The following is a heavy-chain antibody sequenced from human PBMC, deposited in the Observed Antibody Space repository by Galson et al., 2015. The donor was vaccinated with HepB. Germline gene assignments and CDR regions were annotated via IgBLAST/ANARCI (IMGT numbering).Heavy chain of an antibody. J-gene: IGHJ4*02. Sequence: LRLSCAASGFAFSNYAMHWVRQAPGKGLEWVAVVSYDGRNKYYADSVKGRFTISRDNSKNTVYLQMNRLRVEDTAVYYCAKNDILAGYSAFDYWGQGTLVTVSS. CDR2: VSYDGRNK. CDR1: GFAFSNYA. D-gene: IGHD3-9*01. CDR3: AKNDILAGYSAFDY. V-gene: IGHV3-30*18.